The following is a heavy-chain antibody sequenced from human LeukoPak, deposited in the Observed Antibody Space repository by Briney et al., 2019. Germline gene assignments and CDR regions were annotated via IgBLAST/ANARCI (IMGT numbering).Heavy chain of an antibody. V-gene: IGHV4-39*07. CDR3: ARDPVPQRDSTKGAFDI. CDR1: GGSISSSSYY. Sequence: SETLSLTCTVSGGSISSSSYYWGWVRQPPGKGLEWIGSIYYSGSTYYNPSLKSRVTISVDTSKNQFSLKLSSVTAADTAVYYCARDPVPQRDSTKGAFDIWGQGTMVTVSS. CDR2: IYYSGST. D-gene: IGHD2/OR15-2a*01. J-gene: IGHJ3*02.